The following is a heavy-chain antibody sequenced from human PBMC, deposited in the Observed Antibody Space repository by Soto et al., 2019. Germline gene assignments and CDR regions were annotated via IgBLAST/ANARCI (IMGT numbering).Heavy chain of an antibody. V-gene: IGHV4-31*03. CDR2: IYHSGST. J-gene: IGHJ5*02. D-gene: IGHD2-15*01. CDR3: ARDGAGGYGLGWFDP. Sequence: QVQLQESGPGLVKPSQTLSLTCTVSGGSISRGGYYYNWIRQLPGKGLEWIGYIYHSGSTNYNPSLKGRVTISVDTSKNQLALEWSSVTAADTAVYYCARDGAGGYGLGWFDPWGQGTLVTVSS. CDR1: GGSISRGGYY.